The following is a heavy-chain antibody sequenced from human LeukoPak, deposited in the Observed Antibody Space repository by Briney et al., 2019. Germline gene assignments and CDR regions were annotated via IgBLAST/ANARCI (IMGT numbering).Heavy chain of an antibody. D-gene: IGHD6-13*01. V-gene: IGHV3-33*01. CDR2: IWYDGSNK. Sequence: GSLRLSCAASGFTFSNYGMHWVRQAPGKGLEWVAVIWYDGSNKYYADSVKGRFTISRDNSKNTLYLQMNSLRAEDTAVYYCARLGSSWTLDYWGQGTLVTVSS. J-gene: IGHJ4*02. CDR1: GFTFSNYG. CDR3: ARLGSSWTLDY.